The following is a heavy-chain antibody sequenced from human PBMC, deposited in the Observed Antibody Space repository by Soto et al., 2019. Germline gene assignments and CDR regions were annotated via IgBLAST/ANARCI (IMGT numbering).Heavy chain of an antibody. D-gene: IGHD3-3*01. J-gene: IGHJ4*02. Sequence: EVQLVESGGGLVKPGGSLRLSCAASGFTFSNAWMSWVRQAPGKGLEWVGRIKSKTDGGTTDYAAPVKGRFTISRDDSKNTLYLQMNSMKTEDTAVYYCTTDHRGVWSGYDYWGQGTLVTVSS. CDR2: IKSKTDGGTT. CDR3: TTDHRGVWSGYDY. V-gene: IGHV3-15*01. CDR1: GFTFSNAW.